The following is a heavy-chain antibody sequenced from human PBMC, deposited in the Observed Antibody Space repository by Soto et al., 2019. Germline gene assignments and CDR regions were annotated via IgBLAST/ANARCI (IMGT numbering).Heavy chain of an antibody. CDR2: ISSTGSTI. CDR1: GFTFSSYE. V-gene: IGHV3-48*03. CDR3: ARVIGSGWYYYYYGMDV. Sequence: GGSLRLSCTASGFTFSSYEMNWVRQAPGKGLEWVSYISSTGSTIYYADSAKGRFTISRDNAKNSLYLQMNSLRAEDTAVYYCARVIGSGWYYYYYGMDVWGQGTTVTVSS. J-gene: IGHJ6*02. D-gene: IGHD6-19*01.